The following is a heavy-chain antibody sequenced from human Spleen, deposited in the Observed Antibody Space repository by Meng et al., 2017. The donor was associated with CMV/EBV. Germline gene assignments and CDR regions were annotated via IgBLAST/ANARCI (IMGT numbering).Heavy chain of an antibody. V-gene: IGHV3-23*01. D-gene: IGHD3-10*01. Sequence: GESLKISCAASGFTLNKYPMSWVRQAPGKGLQWVSGISYSGDTAYYADSVKGRFTISKDNSKNTLSLQMNSLRAEDTDVSYCSIPHTMEIVPDTFHIWGQGTMVTVSS. J-gene: IGHJ3*02. CDR3: SIPHTMEIVPDTFHI. CDR1: GFTLNKYP. CDR2: ISYSGDTA.